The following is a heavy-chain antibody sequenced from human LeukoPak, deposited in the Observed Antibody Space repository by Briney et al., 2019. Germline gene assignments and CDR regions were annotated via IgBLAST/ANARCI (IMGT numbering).Heavy chain of an antibody. J-gene: IGHJ3*02. CDR2: IKQDGSEK. Sequence: GGSLRLSCAASGFTFSRYWMSWVRQAPGKGLEWVANIKQDGSEKYYVASVKGRFTIARDNAKNSLYLQMNSLRAEDTAVCYCARVNPLMAPGAFDIWGQGTTVTVSS. CDR3: ARVNPLMAPGAFDI. D-gene: IGHD2-8*01. CDR1: GFTFSRYW. V-gene: IGHV3-7*01.